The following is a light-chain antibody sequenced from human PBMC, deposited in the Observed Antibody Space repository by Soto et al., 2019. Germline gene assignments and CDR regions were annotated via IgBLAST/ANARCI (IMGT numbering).Light chain of an antibody. CDR2: GAS. V-gene: IGKV3-15*01. Sequence: EIVMTQSPATLSASPGERATLSCGASQSVSSNLAWYQQKPGQAPRLLIYGASTRATGIPARFSGSGSGTEFTLTISSLQSEDFAVYYCQQYGSSPTTFGQGTKVEIK. J-gene: IGKJ1*01. CDR3: QQYGSSPTT. CDR1: QSVSSN.